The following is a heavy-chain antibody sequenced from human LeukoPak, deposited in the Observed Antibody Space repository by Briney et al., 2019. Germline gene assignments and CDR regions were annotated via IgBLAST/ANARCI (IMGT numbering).Heavy chain of an antibody. CDR3: ARYGADVLLWFGESGYGMDV. V-gene: IGHV3-11*06. J-gene: IGHJ6*04. CDR2: ISSSSSYT. Sequence: GGSLRLSCAASGFIFSDYYMSWIRQAPGKGLEWVSYISSSSSYTNYADSVKGRFTISRDNAKNSLYLQMNSLRAEDTAVYYCARYGADVLLWFGESGYGMDVWGKGTTVTVSS. D-gene: IGHD3-10*01. CDR1: GFIFSDYY.